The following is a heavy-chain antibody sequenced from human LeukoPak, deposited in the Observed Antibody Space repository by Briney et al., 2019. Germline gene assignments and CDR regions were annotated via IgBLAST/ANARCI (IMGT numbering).Heavy chain of an antibody. J-gene: IGHJ5*02. CDR1: GGSFSGYY. CDR2: IVHSGNT. D-gene: IGHD3-10*01. V-gene: IGHV4-34*01. CDR3: ARGRPVLLWFGEPSNWFDP. Sequence: PSETLFLTCAVYGGSFSGYYWSWIRQPPGKGLEWIGEIVHSGNTKYNPSLKSRVTISVDTSKNQFSLKLSSVTAADTAVYYCARGRPVLLWFGEPSNWFDPWGQGTLVTVSS.